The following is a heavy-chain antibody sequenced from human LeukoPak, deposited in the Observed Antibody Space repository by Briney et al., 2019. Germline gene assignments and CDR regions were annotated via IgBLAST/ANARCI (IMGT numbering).Heavy chain of an antibody. J-gene: IGHJ4*02. CDR3: AKDRRSSWYDYFDY. CDR2: IRYDGSNK. D-gene: IGHD6-13*01. CDR1: GFTFSSYG. V-gene: IGHV3-30*02. Sequence: PGGSLRLSCAASGFTFSSYGMHWVRQAQGKGLEWVAFIRYDGSNKYYADSVKGRFTISRDNSKNTLYMQMNSLRAEDTAVYYCAKDRRSSWYDYFDYWGQGTLVTVSS.